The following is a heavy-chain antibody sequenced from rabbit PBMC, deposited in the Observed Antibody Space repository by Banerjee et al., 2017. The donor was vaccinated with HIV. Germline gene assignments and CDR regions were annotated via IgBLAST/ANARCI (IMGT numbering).Heavy chain of an antibody. D-gene: IGHD6-1*01. Sequence: QLVESGGGLVTLGGSLKLSCKASGIDFSSYGISWVRQAPGKGPEWIGIIVAGKGNTDYASWVSGRFTISHDNAQNTADLQMNSLTAADSATYFCARALYAGYAGYGYAPFYYGMDLWGQGTLVTVS. CDR1: GIDFSSYG. CDR2: IVAGKGNT. CDR3: ARALYAGYAGYGYAPFYYGMDL. V-gene: IGHV1S7*01. J-gene: IGHJ6*01.